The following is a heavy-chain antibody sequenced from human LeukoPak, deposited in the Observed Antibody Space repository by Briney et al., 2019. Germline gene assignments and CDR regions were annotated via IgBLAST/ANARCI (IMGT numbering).Heavy chain of an antibody. J-gene: IGHJ5*02. CDR2: IYYSGRT. CDR3: ARGLSFWGRNDYVEFDP. V-gene: IGHV4-31*03. Sequence: PSETLSLTCTVSGGSISSGGYYWSWIRQHPGKGLEWIGYIYYSGRTFYNPSLKSRVTISVDTSKKQFSLKLNPVTAADTAVYYCARGLSFWGRNDYVEFDPWGQGTLVTVSS. D-gene: IGHD3-16*01. CDR1: GGSISSGGYY.